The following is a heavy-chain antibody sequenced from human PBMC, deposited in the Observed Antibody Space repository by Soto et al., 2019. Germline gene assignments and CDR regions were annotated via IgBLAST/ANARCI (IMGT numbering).Heavy chain of an antibody. CDR2: INPSGGST. V-gene: IGHV1-46*01. D-gene: IGHD3-10*01. Sequence: ASVKVSCKASGYTFTSYYIHWVRQAPGQGLEWMGIINPSGGSTSYAQKFQGRVTMTRDTSTSTVYMELSSLRSEDTAVYYCATDSGYDGLLWFGEWRRSYYYYYGMDVWGQGTTVTVSS. CDR1: GYTFTSYY. J-gene: IGHJ6*02. CDR3: ATDSGYDGLLWFGEWRRSYYYYYGMDV.